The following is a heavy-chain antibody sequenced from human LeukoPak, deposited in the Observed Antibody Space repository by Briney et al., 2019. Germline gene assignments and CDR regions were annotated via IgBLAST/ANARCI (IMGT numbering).Heavy chain of an antibody. D-gene: IGHD3-10*01. J-gene: IGHJ4*02. V-gene: IGHV1-3*01. CDR3: ARDQVGDGPGDFDY. Sequence: GASVKVSCKASGYTFTSYAMHWVRQARGQRLEWMGWINGGNGNTKYSQKFQGRVTITRDTSASTAYMELSSLRSEDTAVYYCARDQVGDGPGDFDYWGQGTLVTVSS. CDR2: INGGNGNT. CDR1: GYTFTSYA.